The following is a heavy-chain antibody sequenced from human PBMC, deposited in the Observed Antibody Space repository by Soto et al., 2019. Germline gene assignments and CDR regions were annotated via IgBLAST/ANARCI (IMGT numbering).Heavy chain of an antibody. D-gene: IGHD1-26*01. CDR1: GYAYRHYL. Sequence: ASLKVSCTTAGYAYRHYLINWVRQAPGHGLEWMGFSTHTGNTNYAQNFQGRVVLTTDTSTSTAYMEVTSLRSDDTAVYYCARSGEHPLDYWSQGTPVTVFS. V-gene: IGHV1-18*01. CDR2: STHTGNT. J-gene: IGHJ4*02. CDR3: ARSGEHPLDY.